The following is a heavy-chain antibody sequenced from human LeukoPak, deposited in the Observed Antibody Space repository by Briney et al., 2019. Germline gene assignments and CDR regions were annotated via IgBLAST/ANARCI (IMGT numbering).Heavy chain of an antibody. CDR1: GFTFSSYA. D-gene: IGHD2-15*01. CDR3: AKDDFIVVVVAATPFDC. Sequence: PGGSLRLSCAASGFTFSSYAMSWVRQAPGKGLEWVSAISGSGGSTYYADSVKGRFTISRDNSKNTLYLQMNSLRAEDTAVYYCAKDDFIVVVVAATPFDCWGQGTLVTVSS. V-gene: IGHV3-23*01. J-gene: IGHJ4*02. CDR2: ISGSGGST.